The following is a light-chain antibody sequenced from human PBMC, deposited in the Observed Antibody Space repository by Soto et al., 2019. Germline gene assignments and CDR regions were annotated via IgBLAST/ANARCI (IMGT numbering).Light chain of an antibody. CDR3: QQYTNTNNPWM. V-gene: IGKV1-33*01. CDR1: QDISNY. CDR2: DAS. Sequence: DIQMTQSPSSLSASVGGRVTITCQASQDISNYLNWYQQKPGKAPKLLVYDASTLQSGVASRFSGSGSGTEFTLIISGLQPDDSATYYCQQYTNTNNPWMFGQGTKVDIK. J-gene: IGKJ1*01.